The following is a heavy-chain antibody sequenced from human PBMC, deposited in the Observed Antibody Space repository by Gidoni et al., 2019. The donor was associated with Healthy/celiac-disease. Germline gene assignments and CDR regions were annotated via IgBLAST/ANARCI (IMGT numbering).Heavy chain of an antibody. Sequence: QDQLVQSGAEVKKPGASVKVSCKASGYAFTTYAVHWVRQAPGQRLEWMGWINAGNGNTKYSQKFQGRVTITRDTSASTAYMELSSLRSEDTAVYYCARDSSGRNRYSDYFDYWGQGTLVTVSS. CDR2: INAGNGNT. J-gene: IGHJ4*02. D-gene: IGHD6-19*01. V-gene: IGHV1-3*01. CDR1: GYAFTTYA. CDR3: ARDSSGRNRYSDYFDY.